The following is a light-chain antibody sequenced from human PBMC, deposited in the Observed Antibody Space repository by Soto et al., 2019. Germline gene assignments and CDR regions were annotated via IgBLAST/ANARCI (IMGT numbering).Light chain of an antibody. CDR1: QSVGTK. J-gene: IGKJ5*01. V-gene: IGKV3-11*01. CDR2: GAS. CDR3: QQRHMWPIT. Sequence: IMMTQSPSTLSLSPGEKANHSWMASQSVGTKLAWYQQTPGQAPRLLIYGASNRATGVPARFSGSGSGTDFTLTISSLEPEDSAVYYCQQRHMWPITFGQGTRLEI.